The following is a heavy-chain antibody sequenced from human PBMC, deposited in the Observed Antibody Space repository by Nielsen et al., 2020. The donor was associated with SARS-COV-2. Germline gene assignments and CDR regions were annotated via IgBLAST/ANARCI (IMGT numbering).Heavy chain of an antibody. J-gene: IGHJ4*02. V-gene: IGHV3-21*01. CDR2: ISSSSSYI. Sequence: VRQAPGKGLEWVSSISSSSSYIYYADSVKGRFTISRDNAKNSLYLQMNSLRAEDTAVYYCAREDGDYVYFDYWGQGTLVTVSS. CDR3: AREDGDYVYFDY. D-gene: IGHD4-17*01.